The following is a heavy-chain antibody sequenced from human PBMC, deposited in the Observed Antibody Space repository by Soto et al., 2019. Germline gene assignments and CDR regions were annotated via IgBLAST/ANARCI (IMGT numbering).Heavy chain of an antibody. J-gene: IGHJ5*02. CDR2: IYHNGST. D-gene: IGHD6-13*01. V-gene: IGHV4-38-2*01. CDR3: ARRSEQQLVTRNWFDP. CDR1: GYSISSGYY. Sequence: SETLSLTCAVSGYSISSGYYWGWIRQPPGKGLEWIGSIYHNGSTYYNPSLKSRVTISVDTSKNQFSLKLSSVTAADTAVYYCARRSEQQLVTRNWFDPWGQGTLVTVSS.